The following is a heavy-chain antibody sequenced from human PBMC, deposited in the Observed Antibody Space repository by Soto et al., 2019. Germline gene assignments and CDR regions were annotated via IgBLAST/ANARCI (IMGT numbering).Heavy chain of an antibody. V-gene: IGHV3-30*18. Sequence: PGGSLRLSCAASGFTFSSYGMHWVRQAPGKGLEWVAVISYDGSNKYYADSVKGRFTISRDNSKNTLYLQMNSLRAEDTAVYYCAKDLDTAMVTLTDYWGQGTQVTVSS. CDR3: AKDLDTAMVTLTDY. J-gene: IGHJ4*02. D-gene: IGHD5-18*01. CDR2: ISYDGSNK. CDR1: GFTFSSYG.